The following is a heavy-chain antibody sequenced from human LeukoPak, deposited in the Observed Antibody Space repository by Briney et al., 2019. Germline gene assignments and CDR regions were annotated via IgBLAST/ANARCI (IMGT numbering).Heavy chain of an antibody. J-gene: IGHJ4*02. V-gene: IGHV3-9*01. CDR2: ISWNSGNI. D-gene: IGHD5-18*01. CDR3: AKGRGYNYGYIFGYFDY. CDR1: GFTFADYA. Sequence: GRSLRLSCAASGFTFADYAVHWVRQTPGKGLEWVSGISWNSGNIDYADSVKGRFTISRDNAKNSLYLQMNSLRAEDTALYYCAKGRGYNYGYIFGYFDYWGQGTLVTVSS.